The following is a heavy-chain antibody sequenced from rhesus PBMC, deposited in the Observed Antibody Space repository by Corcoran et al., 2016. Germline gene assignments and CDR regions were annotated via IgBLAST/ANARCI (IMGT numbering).Heavy chain of an antibody. Sequence: EVQLVESGGALVQPGGSLSLSCAASGFTFSSYDMSWVRLALGEGLEGVSSISRTGEIIYYTDSVKGRFTISRDNAKNSVSLQMNSLKTEDTAIYYCTRGDYWGQGVLVTVSS. CDR1: GFTFSSYD. CDR3: TRGDY. V-gene: IGHV3S4*01. J-gene: IGHJ4*01. CDR2: ISRTGEII.